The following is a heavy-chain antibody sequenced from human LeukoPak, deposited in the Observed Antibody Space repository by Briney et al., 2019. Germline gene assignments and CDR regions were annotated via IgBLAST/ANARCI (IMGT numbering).Heavy chain of an antibody. Sequence: ASVKVSCKASGYTFTSYGISWVRQAPGQGLEWMGWISAYNGNTNYAQKLQGRVTMTTDTSTSTAYMGLRSLRSDDTAVYYRARVPDPSHDYYMDVWGKGTTVTVSS. CDR1: GYTFTSYG. CDR2: ISAYNGNT. CDR3: ARVPDPSHDYYMDV. J-gene: IGHJ6*03. V-gene: IGHV1-18*01.